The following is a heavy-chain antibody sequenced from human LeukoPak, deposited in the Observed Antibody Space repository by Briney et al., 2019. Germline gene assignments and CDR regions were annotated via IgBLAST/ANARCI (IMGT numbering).Heavy chain of an antibody. D-gene: IGHD4-17*01. V-gene: IGHV3-7*01. CDR3: ASDGDYPDAFDI. CDR2: IKQDGSEK. J-gene: IGHJ3*02. Sequence: GGSLRLSCVDSGFTSISVAMSWVRQAPGKGLEWVANIKQDGSEKYYVDSVKGRFTISRDNAKNSLYLQMNSLRAEDTAVYYCASDGDYPDAFDIWGQGTMVTVSS. CDR1: GFTSISVA.